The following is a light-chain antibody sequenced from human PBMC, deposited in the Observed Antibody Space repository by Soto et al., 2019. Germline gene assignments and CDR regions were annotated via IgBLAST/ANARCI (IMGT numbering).Light chain of an antibody. Sequence: QSALTQPASVSGSPGQSITISCTGTSSDVGGYNYVSWYQQHPGKAPKLIIYEVSNRPSGVSNRFSGSKSGNTASLTISGLQAEDEADYYCRSYTSSITPYVFGTGTKLTVL. CDR3: RSYTSSITPYV. J-gene: IGLJ1*01. CDR2: EVS. CDR1: SSDVGGYNY. V-gene: IGLV2-14*01.